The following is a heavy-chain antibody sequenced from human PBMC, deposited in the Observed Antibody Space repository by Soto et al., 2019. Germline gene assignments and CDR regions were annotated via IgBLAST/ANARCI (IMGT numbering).Heavy chain of an antibody. Sequence: PSETLSLTCTVSGGSISSGGYYWSWIRQHPGKGLEWIGYIYYSGSTYYNPSLKSRVTISVDTSKNQFSLKLSSVTAADTAVYYCARFGRIVGARRPSYFDYWGQGTLVTVSS. V-gene: IGHV4-31*03. CDR2: IYYSGST. CDR3: ARFGRIVGARRPSYFDY. J-gene: IGHJ4*02. D-gene: IGHD1-26*01. CDR1: GGSISSGGYY.